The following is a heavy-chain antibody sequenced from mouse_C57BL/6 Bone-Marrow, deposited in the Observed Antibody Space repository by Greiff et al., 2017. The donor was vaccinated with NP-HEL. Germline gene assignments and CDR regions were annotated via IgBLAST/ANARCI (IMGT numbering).Heavy chain of an antibody. Sequence: EVMLVESGGGLVQPGGSLKLSCAASVFTFSDYYMYWVRQTPEKRLEWVAYISNGGGSTYYPDTVKGRFTISRDNAKNTLYLQMSRLKSEDTAMYYCARRGRLRPWFAYWGQGTLVTVSA. CDR2: ISNGGGST. V-gene: IGHV5-12*01. CDR1: VFTFSDYY. CDR3: ARRGRLRPWFAY. J-gene: IGHJ3*01. D-gene: IGHD2-4*01.